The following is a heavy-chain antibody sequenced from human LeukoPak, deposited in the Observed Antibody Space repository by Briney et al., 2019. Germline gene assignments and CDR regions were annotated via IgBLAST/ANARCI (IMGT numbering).Heavy chain of an antibody. CDR3: ARRPPLSIPRGVTSVYVYDF. CDR2: IYPGDFDT. D-gene: IGHD3-10*01. J-gene: IGHJ3*01. V-gene: IGHV5-51*01. CDR1: GYSFTRNW. Sequence: GESLKISCKGSGYSFTRNWIGWVRQMPGKGLEWMGIIYPGDFDTIYSPAFQGQVTISVDKAINTAYLQWGSLKASDTAMYYCARRPPLSIPRGVTSVYVYDFWGQGTMVTVSS.